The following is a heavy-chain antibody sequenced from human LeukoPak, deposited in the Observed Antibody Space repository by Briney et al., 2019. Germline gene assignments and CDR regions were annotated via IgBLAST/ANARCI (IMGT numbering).Heavy chain of an antibody. CDR3: ARRLRGDSYYYYYYMDV. Sequence: GASVKVSCKVSGYTLTELSMHWVRQAPGKGLEWMGGFDPEDAEPIFAQKFQGRITMTEDTSTDTAYMELRSLRSDDTAVYYCARRLRGDSYYYYYYMDVWGKGTTVTVS. J-gene: IGHJ6*03. CDR2: FDPEDAEP. D-gene: IGHD2-21*02. V-gene: IGHV1-24*01. CDR1: GYTLTELS.